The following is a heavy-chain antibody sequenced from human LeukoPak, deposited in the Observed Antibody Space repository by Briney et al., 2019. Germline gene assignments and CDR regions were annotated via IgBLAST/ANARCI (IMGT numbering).Heavy chain of an antibody. Sequence: GGSLRLSCAASGFTFSSYAMHWVRQAPGKGLEYVSAISSNGGSTYYANSVKGRFTISRDNSKNTLYLQMGSLRAEDMAVYYCARDPRVGSYYYYYMDVWGKGTTVTVSS. CDR2: ISSNGGST. CDR1: GFTFSSYA. J-gene: IGHJ6*03. CDR3: ARDPRVGSYYYYYMDV. V-gene: IGHV3-64*01.